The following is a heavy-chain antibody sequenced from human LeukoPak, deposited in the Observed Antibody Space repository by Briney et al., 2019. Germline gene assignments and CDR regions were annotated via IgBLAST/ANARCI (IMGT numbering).Heavy chain of an antibody. CDR2: INPNSGGT. Sequence: ASVKVSCKASGYTFTGYHMHWVRQAPGQGLEWMGWINPNSGGTNYAQKFQGRVTMTRDTSISTAYMELSRLRSDDTAVYYCARDTRPNIKGTYYYYGMDVWGQGTTVTVSS. CDR3: ARDTRPNIKGTYYYYGMDV. D-gene: IGHD1-14*01. CDR1: GYTFTGYH. J-gene: IGHJ6*02. V-gene: IGHV1-2*02.